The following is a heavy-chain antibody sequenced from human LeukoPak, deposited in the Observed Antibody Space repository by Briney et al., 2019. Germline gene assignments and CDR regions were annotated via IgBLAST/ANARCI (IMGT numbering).Heavy chain of an antibody. D-gene: IGHD3-16*01. CDR1: GFTFDDYA. CDR3: AKEDRRGRHFDY. Sequence: GGSLRLSCAASGFTFDDYAMHWVRQAPGKGLEWVSGISWNSGSIGYADSVKGRFTISRDNAKNSLYLQTNSLRAEDTALYYCAKEDRRGRHFDYWAREPWSPSPQ. V-gene: IGHV3-9*01. CDR2: ISWNSGSI. J-gene: IGHJ4*02.